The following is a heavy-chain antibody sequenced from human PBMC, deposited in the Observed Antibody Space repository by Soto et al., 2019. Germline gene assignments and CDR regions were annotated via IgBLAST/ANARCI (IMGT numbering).Heavy chain of an antibody. CDR3: AKDRYSNGWYAGGGMDV. D-gene: IGHD6-19*01. CDR2: ISNDGSNK. Sequence: QVQLVESGGGVVQPGRSLRLSCAASGFTFSSYGMHWVRQAPGKGLEWVTIISNDGSNKYYADSVKGRFTISRDNSKNTLHLQMNSLRAEDTAIYYCAKDRYSNGWYAGGGMDVWGQGTTVTVSS. CDR1: GFTFSSYG. V-gene: IGHV3-30*18. J-gene: IGHJ6*02.